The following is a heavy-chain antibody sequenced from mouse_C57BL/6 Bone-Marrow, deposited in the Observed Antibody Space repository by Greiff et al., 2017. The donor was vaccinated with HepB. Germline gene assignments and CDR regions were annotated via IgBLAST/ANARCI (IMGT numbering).Heavy chain of an antibody. V-gene: IGHV1-54*01. Sequence: VQLQQSGAELVRPGTSVKVSCKASGYAFTNYLIELVKQRPGQGLEWIGVINPGSGGTNYNEKFKGKATLTADKSSSTAYMQLSSLTSEDSAVYFCARGRGYAMDYWGQGTSVTVSS. CDR2: INPGSGGT. J-gene: IGHJ4*01. CDR3: ARGRGYAMDY. D-gene: IGHD3-3*01. CDR1: GYAFTNYL.